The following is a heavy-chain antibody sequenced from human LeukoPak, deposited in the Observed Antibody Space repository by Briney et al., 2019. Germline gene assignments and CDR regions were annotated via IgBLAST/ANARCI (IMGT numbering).Heavy chain of an antibody. V-gene: IGHV3-21*01. Sequence: GGSLRLSCAASGFTFSSYSMNWVRQAPGKGLECVSSISSSSSYIYYADSVKGRFTISRDNAKNSLYLQMNSLRDEDTAVYYCARDQAYDYVWGSYDPGAFDIWGQGTMVTVSS. D-gene: IGHD3-16*01. CDR1: GFTFSSYS. CDR3: ARDQAYDYVWGSYDPGAFDI. J-gene: IGHJ3*02. CDR2: ISSSSSYI.